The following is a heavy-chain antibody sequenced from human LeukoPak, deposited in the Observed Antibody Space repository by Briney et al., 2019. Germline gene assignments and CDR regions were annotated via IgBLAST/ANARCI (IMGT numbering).Heavy chain of an antibody. J-gene: IGHJ4*02. CDR1: GFSFSDYD. CDR2: IRYDGTNT. CDR3: AKRSSTSSGYFDF. Sequence: GGSLRLSCAASGFSFSDYDMHWVRQAPGKGLEWVTFIRYDGTNTYADSVKGRFTISRDNSKNTIYLQMNSLRAEDTAIYYCAKRSSTSSGYFDFWGRGTLVTVSS. V-gene: IGHV3-30*02. D-gene: IGHD3-22*01.